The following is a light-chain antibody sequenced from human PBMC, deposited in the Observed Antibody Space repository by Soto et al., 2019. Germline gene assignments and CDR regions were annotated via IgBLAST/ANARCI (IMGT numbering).Light chain of an antibody. CDR1: SSNIGAGYD. CDR3: QSYDSSLSGNVV. CDR2: GNS. V-gene: IGLV1-40*01. Sequence: QSVLTQPPSVSGAPGQRVTISCTGSSSNIGAGYDVHWYQQLPGTAPKLLIYGNSNRPSGVPDRFSGSKSGTSASLAITGLQAEDEADYYCQSYDSSLSGNVVFGGGTQQTVL. J-gene: IGLJ2*01.